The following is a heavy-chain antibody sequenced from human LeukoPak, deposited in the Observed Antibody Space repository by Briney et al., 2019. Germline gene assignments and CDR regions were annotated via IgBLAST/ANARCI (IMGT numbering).Heavy chain of an antibody. Sequence: GASVKVSCQASGYKFTGYILHWVRQATGQGLEWMGWMYPNSGNTGYAQKFQGRVTITRNTSISTAYMELSSLRSEDTAVYYCARLSADFWTLRMVGYYYYYMDVWGKGTMVTVSS. CDR1: GYKFTGYI. V-gene: IGHV1-8*03. D-gene: IGHD3/OR15-3a*01. CDR2: MYPNSGNT. J-gene: IGHJ6*03. CDR3: ARLSADFWTLRMVGYYYYYMDV.